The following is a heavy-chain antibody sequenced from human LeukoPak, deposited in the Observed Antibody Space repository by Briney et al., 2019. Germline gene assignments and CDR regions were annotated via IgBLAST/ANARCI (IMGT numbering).Heavy chain of an antibody. Sequence: GGSLRLSCAASGFSFSSYAMSWVRQAPGKGLEWVSAISGSTGSTYYADSVKGRFTISRDNSKSALYLQMNSLRAEDTAVYYCARDPDPGTADYWGQGTLVTVSS. D-gene: IGHD1-14*01. J-gene: IGHJ4*02. V-gene: IGHV3-23*01. CDR2: ISGSTGST. CDR1: GFSFSSYA. CDR3: ARDPDPGTADY.